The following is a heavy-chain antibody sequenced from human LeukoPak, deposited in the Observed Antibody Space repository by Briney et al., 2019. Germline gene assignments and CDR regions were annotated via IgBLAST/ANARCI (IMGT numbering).Heavy chain of an antibody. Sequence: GGSLRLSCVASVFTFSSYSINWVRQAPGTGLEWVSSISNSGSHMYYADSVKGRFTISRDNTKNSLYLQMNSLRDDDTAVYYCAREVTCDYGDYWGQGTLVTVSS. V-gene: IGHV3-21*01. CDR2: ISNSGSHM. CDR3: AREVTCDYGDY. CDR1: VFTFSSYS. D-gene: IGHD3-16*01. J-gene: IGHJ4*02.